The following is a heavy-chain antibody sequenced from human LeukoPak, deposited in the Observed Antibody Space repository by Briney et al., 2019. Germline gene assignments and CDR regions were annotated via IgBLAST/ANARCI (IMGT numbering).Heavy chain of an antibody. D-gene: IGHD4-11*01. CDR3: AGRATVTTPHYYYYGMDV. CDR1: GGSISSSSFY. V-gene: IGHV4-39*07. J-gene: IGHJ6*02. CDR2: IYYSGST. Sequence: PSETLSLTCTVSGGSISSSSFYWGWIRQPPGKGLEWIGTIYYSGSTNYNPSLKSRVTISVDTSKNQFSLKLSSVTAADTAVYYCAGRATVTTPHYYYYGMDVWGQGTTVTVSS.